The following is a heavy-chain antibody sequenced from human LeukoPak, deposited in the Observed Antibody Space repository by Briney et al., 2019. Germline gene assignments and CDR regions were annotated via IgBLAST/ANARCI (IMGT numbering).Heavy chain of an antibody. V-gene: IGHV1-46*01. J-gene: IGHJ4*02. CDR3: ARVVTGYRGYDFRGSGGNYFDY. CDR1: GYTFTSYY. CDR2: MNPSGGST. Sequence: ASVKVSCKASGYTFTSYYMHWVRQAPGQGLQWMGIMNPSGGSTSYAQKFQGRVTMTRDTSTSTIYMELSSLRSEDTAVYYCARVVTGYRGYDFRGSGGNYFDYWGQGTLVTVSS. D-gene: IGHD5-12*01.